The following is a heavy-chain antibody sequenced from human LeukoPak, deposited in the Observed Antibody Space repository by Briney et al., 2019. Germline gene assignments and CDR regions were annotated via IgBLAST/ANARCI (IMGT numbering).Heavy chain of an antibody. Sequence: GGSLRLSCAASGFTFSRYSMNWVRQAPGKGLEWVSSISSSSSYIYYADSVKGRFTISRDNSKNTLYLQMNSLRAEDTAIYYCAKNGDRGAYCTGGTRYPYFYYYMDVWGKGTTVTI. J-gene: IGHJ6*03. D-gene: IGHD2-15*01. CDR2: ISSSSSYI. V-gene: IGHV3-21*04. CDR3: AKNGDRGAYCTGGTRYPYFYYYMDV. CDR1: GFTFSRYS.